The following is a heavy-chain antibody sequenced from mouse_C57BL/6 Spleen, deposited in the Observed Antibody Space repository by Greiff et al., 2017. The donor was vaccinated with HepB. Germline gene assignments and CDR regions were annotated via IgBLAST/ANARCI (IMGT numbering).Heavy chain of an antibody. CDR1: GYSFTSYY. Sequence: VQLQQSGPELVKPGASVKISCKASGYSFTSYYIHWVKQRPGQGLEWIGWIYPGSGNTKYNEKFKGKATLTADTSSSTAYMQLSSLTSEDSAVYYCARGDYDYLWFAYWGQGTLVTVSA. V-gene: IGHV1-66*01. D-gene: IGHD2-4*01. CDR3: ARGDYDYLWFAY. CDR2: IYPGSGNT. J-gene: IGHJ3*01.